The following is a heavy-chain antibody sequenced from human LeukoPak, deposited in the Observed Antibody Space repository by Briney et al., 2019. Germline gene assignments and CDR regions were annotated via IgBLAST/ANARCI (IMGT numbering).Heavy chain of an antibody. V-gene: IGHV1-18*01. D-gene: IGHD2-2*01. Sequence: ASVKVSCKASGYTFTNYGISWVRQAPGQGLEWMGWISDYNGNTNYAQKLQGRVTMTTDTSTSTAYMELRSLRSDDTAVYYCAREVGPAAAIQSDYWGQGTLVTVSS. J-gene: IGHJ4*02. CDR3: AREVGPAAAIQSDY. CDR1: GYTFTNYG. CDR2: ISDYNGNT.